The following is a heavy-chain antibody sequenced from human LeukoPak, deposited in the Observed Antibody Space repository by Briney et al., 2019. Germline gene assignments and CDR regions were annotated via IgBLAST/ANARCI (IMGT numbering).Heavy chain of an antibody. CDR2: IYYSGST. D-gene: IGHD3-3*01. CDR3: ARHTPGGDPLRFLSP. J-gene: IGHJ4*02. CDR1: GGSISSYH. Sequence: SDPLSLTCTVSGGSISSYHWSWIRQPPGKGLEWIGYIYYSGSTNYNPTLKSRVTISVDASKNQFSLKLSSVTAADTAVYYCARHTPGGDPLRFLSPWGQGTLVTVSS. V-gene: IGHV4-59*08.